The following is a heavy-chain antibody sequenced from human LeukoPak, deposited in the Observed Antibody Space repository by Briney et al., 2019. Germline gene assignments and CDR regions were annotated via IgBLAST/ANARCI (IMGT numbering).Heavy chain of an antibody. D-gene: IGHD2-2*01. CDR3: SRGRIVPAAGLRWFDP. CDR2: IYYSGNT. V-gene: IGHV4-39*07. Sequence: SETLSLTCTVSAGSISSDSYYWGWIRQPPGKGLEWIGTIYYSGNTYYNPSLKSRLTISVDTSKNQFSLKLRSVTAADTAVYYCSRGRIVPAAGLRWFDPWGQGTLVTVSS. J-gene: IGHJ5*02. CDR1: AGSISSDSYY.